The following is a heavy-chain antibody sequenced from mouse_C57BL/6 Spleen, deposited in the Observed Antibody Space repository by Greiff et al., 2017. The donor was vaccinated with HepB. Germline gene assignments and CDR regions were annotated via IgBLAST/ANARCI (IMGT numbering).Heavy chain of an antibody. Sequence: VQLQQPGAELVKPGASVKLSCKSSGYTFTSYWMHWVKQRPGQGLEWIGMIHPNSGSTNYNEKFKSKATLTVDKSSSTAYMQLSSLTSEDSAVYYCARWGYYYGSTYWYFDVWGTGTTVTVSS. J-gene: IGHJ1*03. CDR3: ARWGYYYGSTYWYFDV. CDR1: GYTFTSYW. CDR2: IHPNSGST. D-gene: IGHD1-1*01. V-gene: IGHV1-64*01.